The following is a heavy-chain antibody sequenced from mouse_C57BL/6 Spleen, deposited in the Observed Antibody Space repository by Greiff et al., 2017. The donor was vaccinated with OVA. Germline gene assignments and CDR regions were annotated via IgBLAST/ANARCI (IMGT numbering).Heavy chain of an antibody. CDR2: ISSGSSTI. J-gene: IGHJ4*01. Sequence: EVQLVESGGGLVKPGGSLKLSCAASGFTFSDYGMHWVRQAPEKGLEWVAYISSGSSTIYYADTVKGRFTISRDNAKNTLFLQMTSLRSEDTAMYYCARIGLGRNYYAMDYWGQGTSVTVSS. CDR3: ARIGLGRNYYAMDY. CDR1: GFTFSDYG. D-gene: IGHD3-1*01. V-gene: IGHV5-17*01.